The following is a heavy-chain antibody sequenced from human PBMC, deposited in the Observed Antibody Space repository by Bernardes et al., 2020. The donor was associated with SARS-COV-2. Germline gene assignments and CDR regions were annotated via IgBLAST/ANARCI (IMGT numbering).Heavy chain of an antibody. CDR2: IKSETDGGTS. CDR3: TTDPF. CDR1: GFAFNNAW. Sequence: GGSLRLSCVASGFAFNNAWMNWVRQAPGKGLEWVGRIKSETDGGTSDYAAPVKGRFTISRDDSKNTLFLQMSSLKTEDTAIYYCTTDPFWGQGTLVTVSS. V-gene: IGHV3-15*01. J-gene: IGHJ4*02.